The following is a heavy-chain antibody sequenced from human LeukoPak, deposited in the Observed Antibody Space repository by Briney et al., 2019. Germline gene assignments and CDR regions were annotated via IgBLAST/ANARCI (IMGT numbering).Heavy chain of an antibody. CDR2: ISSSSSYT. D-gene: IGHD1/OR15-1a*01. CDR3: ARLGEQPYYFDY. CDR1: GFTFSDYY. V-gene: IGHV3-11*06. Sequence: GGSLRLSCAASGFTFSDYYMSWIRQAPGKGLEWVSYISSSSSYTNYADSVKGRFTISRDNAKNSLYLQMNSLRAEDTAVYYCARLGEQPYYFDYWGQGTLVTVSS. J-gene: IGHJ4*02.